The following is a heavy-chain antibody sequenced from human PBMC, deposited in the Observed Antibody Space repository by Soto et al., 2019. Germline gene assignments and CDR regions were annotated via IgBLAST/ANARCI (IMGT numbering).Heavy chain of an antibody. D-gene: IGHD3-10*01. J-gene: IGHJ4*01. CDR2: ITGDGGGT. CDR3: AKDLPSIGELFSSFDY. CDR1: GFTFTTYG. Sequence: DVQLLESGGGLVQPGGSLRLSCAASGFTFTTYGMSWVRQAPGKALEWVSSITGDGGGTYYADSVKGRFTISRDNSRNTLYLQTNSLRAEDTAVYYCAKDLPSIGELFSSFDYWGHGTLVTVSS. V-gene: IGHV3-23*01.